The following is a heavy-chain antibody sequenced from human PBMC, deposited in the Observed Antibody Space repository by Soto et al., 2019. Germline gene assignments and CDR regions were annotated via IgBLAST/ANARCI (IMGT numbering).Heavy chain of an antibody. CDR1: GYRITRYG. J-gene: IGHJ4*02. V-gene: IGHV1-18*01. D-gene: IGHD3-3*01. Sequence: ASVNVSCKTSGYRITRYGVSWVRQAPGQGLEWMGWISAYNGNTNYAQKLQGRVTMTTDTSTSTAYMELRSLRSDDTAVYYCARDLHDFWSGYYWSLDYWGQGTLVPVSS. CDR2: ISAYNGNT. CDR3: ARDLHDFWSGYYWSLDY.